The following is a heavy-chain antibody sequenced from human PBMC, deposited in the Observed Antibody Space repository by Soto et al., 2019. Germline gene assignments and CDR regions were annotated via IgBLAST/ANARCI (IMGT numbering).Heavy chain of an antibody. D-gene: IGHD1-1*01. J-gene: IGHJ6*02. Sequence: SLKLNSADPGFTLSDKKNNWVRQAPGKGLEWVSSISRSSTYIYYADSVKGRFTISRNDAKNSLYLQMNSLRAEDTAVYYCARGRDSCWIHPGMGVWG. V-gene: IGHV3-21*01. CDR1: GFTLSDKK. CDR2: ISRSSTYI. CDR3: ARGRDSCWIHPGMGV.